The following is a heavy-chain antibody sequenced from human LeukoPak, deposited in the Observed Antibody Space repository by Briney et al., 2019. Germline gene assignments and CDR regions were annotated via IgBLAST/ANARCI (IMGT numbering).Heavy chain of an antibody. CDR1: GYTFTSHD. J-gene: IGHJ4*02. D-gene: IGHD3-9*01. CDR2: MNPNSGHT. V-gene: IGHV1-8*01. CDR3: ATIPLDGDDILTGYYIRPYYFDY. Sequence: ASVKVSCKASGYTFTSHDVNWLRQATGQGLEWLGWMNPNSGHTGFAQKFQGRVTMTRDTSISTAYMELSSLRFEDTAVYYCATIPLDGDDILTGYYIRPYYFDYWGQGTLVTVSS.